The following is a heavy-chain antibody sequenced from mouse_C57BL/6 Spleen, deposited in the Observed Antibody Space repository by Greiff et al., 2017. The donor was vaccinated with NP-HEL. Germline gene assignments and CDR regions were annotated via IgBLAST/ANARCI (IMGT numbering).Heavy chain of an antibody. D-gene: IGHD4-1*01. V-gene: IGHV1-82*01. Sequence: VQLQQSGPELVEPGASVKISCKASGYAFSSSWMNWVKQRPGKGLEWIGRIYPGDGDTNYNGKFKGKATLTADKSSSTAYMQLSSLTSEDSAVYFCAREEAGTPFDYWGQGTTLTVSS. CDR1: GYAFSSSW. CDR3: AREEAGTPFDY. CDR2: IYPGDGDT. J-gene: IGHJ2*01.